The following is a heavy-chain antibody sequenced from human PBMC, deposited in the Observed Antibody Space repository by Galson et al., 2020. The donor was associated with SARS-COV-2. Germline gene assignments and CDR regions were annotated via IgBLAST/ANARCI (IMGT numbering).Heavy chain of an antibody. CDR1: GYNFNTYW. CDR3: AGGSGGIFYVDL. CDR2: VYPGDSEK. D-gene: IGHD2-15*01. J-gene: IGHJ2*01. Sequence: ESLKISCKASGYNFNTYWIAWVRQMPGRGLEWMGIVYPGDSEKRYSTYFHGQVVYSADKSITTAYLQWSSPQASDTGMYYWAGGSGGIFYVDLWCRGTLVTISP. V-gene: IGHV5-51*01.